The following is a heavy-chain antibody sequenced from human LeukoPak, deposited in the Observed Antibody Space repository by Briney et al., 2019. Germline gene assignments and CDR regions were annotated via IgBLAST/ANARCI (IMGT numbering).Heavy chain of an antibody. CDR1: GFTFSNSW. V-gene: IGHV3-7*01. J-gene: IGHJ6*04. CDR2: IKQDGSDK. Sequence: PGGPLRLSCLASGFTFSNSWMTWVRQAPGKGLEWVANIKQDGSDKQYADSVRGRFTISRDNAKNSVSLQMDGLSAEDTAVYHCVRESDVWSGPGIGRPLDFWGKGTTVTVSS. CDR3: VRESDVWSGPGIGRPLDF. D-gene: IGHD3-3*01.